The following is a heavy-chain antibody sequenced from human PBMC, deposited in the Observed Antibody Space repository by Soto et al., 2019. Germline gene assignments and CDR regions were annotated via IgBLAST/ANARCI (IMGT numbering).Heavy chain of an antibody. CDR1: GGSFSGYY. CDR2: INHSGST. V-gene: IGHV4-34*01. Sequence: SETLSLTCAVYGGSFSGYYRSWIRQPPGKGLEWIGEINHSGSTNYNPSLKSRVTISVDTSKNQFSLKLSSVTAADTAVYYCARGHYYDSSGYIDYWGQGTLVTVSS. J-gene: IGHJ4*02. D-gene: IGHD3-22*01. CDR3: ARGHYYDSSGYIDY.